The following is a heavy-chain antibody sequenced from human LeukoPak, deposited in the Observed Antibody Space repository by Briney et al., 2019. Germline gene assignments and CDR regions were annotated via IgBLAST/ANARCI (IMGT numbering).Heavy chain of an antibody. D-gene: IGHD3-22*01. CDR2: MWYDGSNK. J-gene: IGHJ3*02. V-gene: IGHV3-33*01. CDR1: GFTFSSYG. Sequence: GGSLSLSCAASGFTFSSYGMHWVRQAPGKGLEWVAVMWYDGSNKYYADSVKGRFTISRDNSKNTLYLQMNSLRAEDTAVYYCARDVYYYDSSLPDDAFDIWGQGTMVTVSS. CDR3: ARDVYYYDSSLPDDAFDI.